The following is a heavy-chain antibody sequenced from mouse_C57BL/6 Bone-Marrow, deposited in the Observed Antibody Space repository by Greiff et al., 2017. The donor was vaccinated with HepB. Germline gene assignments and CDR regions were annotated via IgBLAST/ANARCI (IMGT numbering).Heavy chain of an antibody. CDR1: GFTFSSYG. Sequence: EVQRVESGGDLVKPGGSLKLSCAASGFTFSSYGMSWVRQTPDKRLEWVATISSGGSYTYYPDSVKGRFTISRDNAKNTLYLQMSSLKSEDTAMYYCARQYGSSSLYWYFDVWGTGTTVTVSS. J-gene: IGHJ1*03. D-gene: IGHD1-1*01. CDR2: ISSGGSYT. V-gene: IGHV5-6*01. CDR3: ARQYGSSSLYWYFDV.